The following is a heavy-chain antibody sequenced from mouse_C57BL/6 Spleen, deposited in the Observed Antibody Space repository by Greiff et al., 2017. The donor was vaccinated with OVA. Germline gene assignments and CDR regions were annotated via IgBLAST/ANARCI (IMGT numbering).Heavy chain of an antibody. CDR1: GFTFSDYY. CDR2: INYDGSST. D-gene: IGHD3-2*02. Sequence: EVQVVESEGGLVQPGSSMKLSCTASGFTFSDYYMAWVRQVPEKGLEWVANINYDGSSTYYLDSLKSRFIISRDNAKNILYLQMSSLKSEETATYYCARDLDSSGYVGAMDYWGQGTSVTVSS. CDR3: ARDLDSSGYVGAMDY. J-gene: IGHJ4*01. V-gene: IGHV5-16*01.